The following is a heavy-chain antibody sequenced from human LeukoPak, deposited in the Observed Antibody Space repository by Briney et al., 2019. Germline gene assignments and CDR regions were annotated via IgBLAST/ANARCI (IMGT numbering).Heavy chain of an antibody. CDR1: GYTFTGYY. Sequence: ASVKVSCKASGYTFTGYYMHWVRQAPGQGLEWMGWINPNSGGTNYAQKFQGVVTMTRDTSISTGYMELSRLRSDDTAVYYCARNGLNPYYYYYMDVWGKGTTVTVSS. V-gene: IGHV1-2*02. J-gene: IGHJ6*03. CDR2: INPNSGGT. CDR3: ARNGLNPYYYYYMDV.